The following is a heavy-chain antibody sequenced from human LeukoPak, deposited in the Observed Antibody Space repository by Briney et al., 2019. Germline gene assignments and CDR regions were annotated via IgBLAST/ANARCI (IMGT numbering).Heavy chain of an antibody. Sequence: ASVKVSCKASGYSFIGYYIHWVRQAPGQGLEWMGWINPNSGDTNYAQKFQGRVTITRDTSISTAYMELSRLKSDDTAVYYCARGPTGVAHWFDPWGQGTLVTVSS. CDR2: INPNSGDT. J-gene: IGHJ5*02. CDR1: GYSFIGYY. D-gene: IGHD2-15*01. V-gene: IGHV1-2*02. CDR3: ARGPTGVAHWFDP.